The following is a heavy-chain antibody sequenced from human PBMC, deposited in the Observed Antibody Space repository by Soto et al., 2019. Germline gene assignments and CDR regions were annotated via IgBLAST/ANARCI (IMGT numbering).Heavy chain of an antibody. D-gene: IGHD4-17*01. CDR1: GFTFSSYA. CDR2: ISGSGGST. J-gene: IGHJ3*02. V-gene: IGHV3-23*01. Sequence: EVQLLESGGGLVQPGGSLRLSCAASGFTFSSYAMSWVRQAPGKGLEWVSAISGSGGSTYYADSVKGRFTISRDKSKNTRYLQMNSLRAEDTAVDYCAKDDGDYGRGAFDIWGQGTMVTVSS. CDR3: AKDDGDYGRGAFDI.